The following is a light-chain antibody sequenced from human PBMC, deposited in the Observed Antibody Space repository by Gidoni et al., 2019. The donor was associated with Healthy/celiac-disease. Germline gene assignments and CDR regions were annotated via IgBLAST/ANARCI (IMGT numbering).Light chain of an antibody. CDR2: DAC. CDR1: QENSNY. J-gene: IGKJ5*01. CDR3: QQYDNPPMT. Sequence: LRNTQSPSSLSASVGDRVTLLCQASQENSNYLNLYQQKPGKAPKLLIHDACNLETGVPSRFSGSGSGTDFTFTISSLHPEDIATYYCQQYDNPPMTFGQGTRLEIK. V-gene: IGKV1-33*01.